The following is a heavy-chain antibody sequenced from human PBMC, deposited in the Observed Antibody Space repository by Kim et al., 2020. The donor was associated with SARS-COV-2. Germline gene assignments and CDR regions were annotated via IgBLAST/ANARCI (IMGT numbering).Heavy chain of an antibody. D-gene: IGHD1-26*01. J-gene: IGHJ4*02. V-gene: IGHV3-7*01. CDR1: GFTFNSWW. CDR3: ARGVGRSRTDYFDS. CDR2: IKQDGSEK. Sequence: GGSLRLSCAASGFTFNSWWMSWVRQAPGKGLEWVANIKQDGSEKYYVDSVKGRFTISRDNAKNSLYLQMNSPRVEDTAVYYCARGVGRSRTDYFDSWGQGILVTVSS.